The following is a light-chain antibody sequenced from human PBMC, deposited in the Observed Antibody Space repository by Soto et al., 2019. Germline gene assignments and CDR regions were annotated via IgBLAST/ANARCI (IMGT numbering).Light chain of an antibody. CDR2: KAS. J-gene: IGKJ2*01. CDR3: QQYNSYPYT. V-gene: IGKV1-5*03. CDR1: QSISSW. Sequence: DIQMTQSPSTLYASVGDRVTITCRASQSISSWLAWYQQKPGKAPKLLIYKASSLESGVPSRFSGSGSGIECTLTISSLQPDDFAIYYWQQYNSYPYTFCQGTKVEIK.